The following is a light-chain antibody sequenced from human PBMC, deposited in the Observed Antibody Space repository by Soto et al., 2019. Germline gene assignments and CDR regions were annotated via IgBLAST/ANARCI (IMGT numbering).Light chain of an antibody. CDR3: QQYYSTPPS. CDR1: QSLLYSSNNKNY. V-gene: IGKV4-1*01. J-gene: IGKJ4*01. CDR2: WAS. Sequence: DIVMTQSPDSLAVSLGERATINCKSSQSLLYSSNNKNYLAWYQQKPGQPPKLLIYWASTRESGGPDRFSGSGSGTDFTLTISSLQAEDVAVYYCQQYYSTPPSFGGGTKVEIK.